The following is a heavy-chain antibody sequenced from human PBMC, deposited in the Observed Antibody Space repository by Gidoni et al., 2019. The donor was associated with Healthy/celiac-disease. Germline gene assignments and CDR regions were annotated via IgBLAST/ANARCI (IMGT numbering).Heavy chain of an antibody. CDR1: GFTFSSYS. D-gene: IGHD5-18*01. V-gene: IGHV3-21*01. CDR3: ARDPDSYGLVFDY. Sequence: EVQLVESGGGLVKPGGSLSLSFAASGFTFSSYSMNWVRQAPGKGLEWVSSISSSSSYIYDADSVKGRFTISRDNAKNSLYLQMNSLRAEDTAVYYCARDPDSYGLVFDYWGQGTLVTVSS. CDR2: ISSSSSYI. J-gene: IGHJ4*02.